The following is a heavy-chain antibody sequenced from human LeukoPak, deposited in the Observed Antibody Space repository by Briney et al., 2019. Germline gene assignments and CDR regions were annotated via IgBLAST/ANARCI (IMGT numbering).Heavy chain of an antibody. CDR2: ISYDGSYK. Sequence: GGSLRLSCAASGFTFSSYAMHWVRQAPGKGLEWLAVISYDGSYKYYVDSVKGRFTISRDNSKNTLYLQMNSLRVEDTAVYYCARGSTYYYASGSSGPHYFDSWGQGTLVTVSS. D-gene: IGHD3-10*01. CDR3: ARGSTYYYASGSSGPHYFDS. J-gene: IGHJ4*02. V-gene: IGHV3-30*01. CDR1: GFTFSSYA.